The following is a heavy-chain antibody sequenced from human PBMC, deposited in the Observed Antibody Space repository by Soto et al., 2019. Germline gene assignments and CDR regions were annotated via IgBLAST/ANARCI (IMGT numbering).Heavy chain of an antibody. J-gene: IGHJ4*02. Sequence: GASVKVSCKASGGTFSSYAISWVRQAPGQGLEWMGGIIPIFGTANYAQKFQGRVTITADESTSTAYMELSSLRSEDTAVYYCARSITRNKMRPPRDYYFDYWGQGTLVTVSS. CDR1: GGTFSSYA. V-gene: IGHV1-69*13. CDR3: ARSITRNKMRPPRDYYFDY. CDR2: IIPIFGTA. D-gene: IGHD1-1*01.